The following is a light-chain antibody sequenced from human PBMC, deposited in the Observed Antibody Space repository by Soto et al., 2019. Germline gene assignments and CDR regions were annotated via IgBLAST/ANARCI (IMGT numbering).Light chain of an antibody. CDR3: SSHTISSTQV. CDR1: SSDVGRYNY. CDR2: EVT. V-gene: IGLV2-14*01. J-gene: IGLJ1*01. Sequence: QSALTQPASVSGSPGQSITFSCTGTSSDVGRYNYVSWYQHHPGKAPKLLISEVTNRPSGVSNRFSGSKSGNTASLTISGLRAEDEADYYCSSHTISSTQVFGTGTKVTVL.